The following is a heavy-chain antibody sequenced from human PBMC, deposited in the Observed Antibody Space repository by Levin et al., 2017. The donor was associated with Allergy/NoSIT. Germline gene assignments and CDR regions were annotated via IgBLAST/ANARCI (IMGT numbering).Heavy chain of an antibody. CDR3: TTQFQW. Sequence: LTCAASGFSLSNSWMNWVRQAPGKGLEWIGRISSKPDGAATDYAAPLKGRFTISRDDSTNTLYLQMNSLKVEDTATYYCTTQFQWWGQGTLVTVSS. CDR1: GFSLSNSW. J-gene: IGHJ4*02. D-gene: IGHD6-19*01. V-gene: IGHV3-15*01. CDR2: ISSKPDGAAT.